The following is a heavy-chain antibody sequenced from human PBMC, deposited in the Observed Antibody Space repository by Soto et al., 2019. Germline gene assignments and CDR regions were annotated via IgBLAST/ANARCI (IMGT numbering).Heavy chain of an antibody. CDR3: ARVRGSGSYAAYYFDS. Sequence: ALSVTCTVSGGSISNGGYYWNWVRQHPGKGLEWIGYIHYSGSTWYNPSLESRVTISVDTSKDQFSLKLRSVTAADTAVYYCARVRGSGSYAAYYFDSWGQGTLVTVSS. CDR2: IHYSGST. D-gene: IGHD3-10*01. CDR1: GGSISNGGYY. V-gene: IGHV4-31*03. J-gene: IGHJ4*01.